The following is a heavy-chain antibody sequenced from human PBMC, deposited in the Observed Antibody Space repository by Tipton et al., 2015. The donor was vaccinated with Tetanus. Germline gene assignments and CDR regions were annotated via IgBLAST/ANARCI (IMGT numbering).Heavy chain of an antibody. V-gene: IGHV4-61*02. CDR3: ARALKQGANWFDP. Sequence: TLSLTCTVSGGSITSGAYLWGWIRQPAGKGLEWIGRIYSSGTTNYDPSLRGRVTMSIDTSKNRFSLKLDSVTAADTAIYYCARALKQGANWFDPWGQGTLVTVSS. D-gene: IGHD3-16*01. CDR2: IYSSGTT. CDR1: GGSITSGAYL. J-gene: IGHJ5*02.